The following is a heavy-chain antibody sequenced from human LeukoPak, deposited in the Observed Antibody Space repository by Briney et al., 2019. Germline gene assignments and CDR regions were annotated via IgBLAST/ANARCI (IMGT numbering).Heavy chain of an antibody. J-gene: IGHJ4*02. D-gene: IGHD6-19*01. V-gene: IGHV1-3*01. CDR2: INAGNGNT. Sequence: ASVKVSCKASGYTFTSYAMHWVRQAPGQRLEWMGWINAGNGNTKYSQKFQGRVTITRDTSASTAYMELSSLRSDDTAVYYCARLVAGTYFDYWGQGTLVTVSS. CDR3: ARLVAGTYFDY. CDR1: GYTFTSYA.